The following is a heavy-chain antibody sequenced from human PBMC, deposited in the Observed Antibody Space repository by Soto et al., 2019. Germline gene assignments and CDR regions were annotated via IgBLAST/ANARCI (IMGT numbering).Heavy chain of an antibody. Sequence: PSETLSLTGTVSGGSISSYYWSWIRQPPGKGLEWIGYIYYSGSTNYNPSLKSRVTISVDTSKNQFSLKLSSVTAADTAVYYCARGTHRFDPWGQGTLVTVSS. CDR3: ARGTHRFDP. CDR1: GGSISSYY. D-gene: IGHD1-1*01. V-gene: IGHV4-59*01. CDR2: IYYSGST. J-gene: IGHJ5*02.